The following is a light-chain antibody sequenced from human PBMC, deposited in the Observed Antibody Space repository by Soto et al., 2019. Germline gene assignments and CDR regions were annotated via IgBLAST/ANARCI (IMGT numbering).Light chain of an antibody. V-gene: IGKV3D-15*01. CDR2: GAS. CDR1: QNVLSN. CDR3: QQYNSYST. Sequence: EIVLTQSPATLSLSPGERATLSCRASQNVLSNLAWYQQKPGQAPRLLIYGASTRATGIPARFSGSGSGTEFTLTISSLQPEDFATYYCQQYNSYSTFGGGTKVDIK. J-gene: IGKJ4*01.